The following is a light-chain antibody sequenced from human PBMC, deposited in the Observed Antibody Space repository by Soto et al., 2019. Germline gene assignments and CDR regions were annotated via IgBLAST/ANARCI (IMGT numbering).Light chain of an antibody. V-gene: IGLV2-14*01. J-gene: IGLJ1*01. CDR3: SSYPSSSTLYV. Sequence: QSALTQPASVSGSPGQSITISCTGTSSDVGDNNYVSWYQQHPGKAPKLMIYDVTHRPSRISNRFSGSKSGNTASLTISGLQAEDEADYCFSSYPSSSTLYVFGPGTKLTVL. CDR1: SSDVGDNNY. CDR2: DVT.